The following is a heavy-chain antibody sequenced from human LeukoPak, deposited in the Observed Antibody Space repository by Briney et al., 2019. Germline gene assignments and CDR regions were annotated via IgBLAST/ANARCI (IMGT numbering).Heavy chain of an antibody. Sequence: GGSLRLSCAASGFTFSSYSMNWVRQAPGKGLEWVSSISSSSIYIYYADSVKGRFTISRDNAKNSLYLQMNSLRAEDTAVYYCARATARAAYRVFDYWGQGTLVTVSS. CDR2: ISSSSIYI. D-gene: IGHD2-15*01. V-gene: IGHV3-21*01. CDR1: GFTFSSYS. CDR3: ARATARAAYRVFDY. J-gene: IGHJ4*02.